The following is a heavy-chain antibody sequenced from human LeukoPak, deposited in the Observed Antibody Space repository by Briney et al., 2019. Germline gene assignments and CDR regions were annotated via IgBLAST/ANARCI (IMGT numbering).Heavy chain of an antibody. CDR3: ATAMVVTSFDY. Sequence: ASVKVSCKASGYTFTSYYMHWVRQAPGQGLEWMGIINPSGGSTSYAQKFQGRVTMTRDTSTSTVYMELSSLRPEDTAVYYCATAMVVTSFDYWGQGTLVTVSS. D-gene: IGHD4-23*01. CDR2: INPSGGST. CDR1: GYTFTSYY. J-gene: IGHJ4*02. V-gene: IGHV1-46*01.